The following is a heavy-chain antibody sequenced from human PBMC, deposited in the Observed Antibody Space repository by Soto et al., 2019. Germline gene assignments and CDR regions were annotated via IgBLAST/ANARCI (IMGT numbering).Heavy chain of an antibody. CDR3: ARDPGGLIVATTDYYYGTDV. J-gene: IGHJ6*02. CDR2: IWYDGSNK. CDR1: GFTFSSYG. Sequence: GGSLRVSCAASGFTFSSYGMHWVRQAPGKGLEWVAVIWYDGSNKYYADSVKGRFTISRDNSKNTLYLQMNSLRAEDTAVYYCARDPGGLIVATTDYYYGTDVSGQVPKVTLS. D-gene: IGHD5-12*01. V-gene: IGHV3-33*01.